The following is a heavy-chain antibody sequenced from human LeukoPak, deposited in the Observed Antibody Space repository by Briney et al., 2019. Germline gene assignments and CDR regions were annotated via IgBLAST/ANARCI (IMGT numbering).Heavy chain of an antibody. V-gene: IGHV1-46*01. CDR2: INPSGGST. J-gene: IGHJ4*02. CDR3: ARGSGGSSGWYPNLLLDY. CDR1: GYTFTSYY. Sequence: ASVKVSCKASGYTFTSYYMHWVRQAPGHGLEWMGIINPSGGSTSYAQKFQGRVTMTRDTSTSTVYMELSSLRSEDTAVYYCARGSGGSSGWYPNLLLDYWGQGTLVTVSS. D-gene: IGHD6-19*01.